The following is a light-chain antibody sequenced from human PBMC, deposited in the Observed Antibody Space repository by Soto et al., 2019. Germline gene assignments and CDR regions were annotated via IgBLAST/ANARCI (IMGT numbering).Light chain of an antibody. J-gene: IGKJ1*01. CDR1: QSISSW. V-gene: IGKV1-5*03. CDR3: QQSFATPVT. CDR2: KAS. Sequence: EIQMTQSPSTLSASVGDRVIITCRASQSISSWLAWYQQKPGKAPKLLIYKASSLESGVPSRFSGSGSGTEFTLTISSLQPDDFATYYCQQSFATPVTFGQGTKVDIK.